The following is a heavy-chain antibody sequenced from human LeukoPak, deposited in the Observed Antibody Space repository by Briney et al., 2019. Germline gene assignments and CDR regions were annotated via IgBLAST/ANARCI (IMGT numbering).Heavy chain of an antibody. D-gene: IGHD1-14*01. J-gene: IGHJ3*02. CDR2: ISSSGQCT. CDR1: GFTFSSFA. CDR3: ARERNGAFDI. V-gene: IGHV3-64*01. Sequence: GGSLRLSCAASGFTFSSFAMHWVRQAPGKGLEYVSVISSSGQCTFYAHSVKGRFTISRDNSKNTLFLQMGSLRNEDMAVYYCARERNGAFDIWGQGTVDPVSS.